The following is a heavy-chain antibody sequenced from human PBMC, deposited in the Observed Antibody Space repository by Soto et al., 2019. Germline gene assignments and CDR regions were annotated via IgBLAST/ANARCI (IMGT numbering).Heavy chain of an antibody. CDR2: INHSGST. V-gene: IGHV4-34*01. Sequence: QVQLQQWGAGLLKPSETLSLTCAVYGGSFSGYYWSWIRQPPGKGLEWIGEINHSGSTNYNPSLKSRVTISVYTSKNQFPLKLSSVIAADTAVYYCARVMVTMVRGGLDYWGQGTLVTVSS. D-gene: IGHD3-10*01. J-gene: IGHJ4*02. CDR1: GGSFSGYY. CDR3: ARVMVTMVRGGLDY.